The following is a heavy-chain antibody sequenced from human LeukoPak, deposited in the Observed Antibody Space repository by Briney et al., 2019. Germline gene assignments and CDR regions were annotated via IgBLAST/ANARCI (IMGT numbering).Heavy chain of an antibody. CDR1: GGSIRSYY. Sequence: SETLSLTCTVSGGSIRSYYWSWIRQPPGKGLEWIAYIYYSGSTNYNPSLKSRVTISVDTFKNQFSLKLSSVTAADTVVYYCARVYYSNSYDYWYFDLWGRGTLVTVSS. CDR2: IYYSGST. CDR3: ARVYYSNSYDYWYFDL. V-gene: IGHV4-59*01. J-gene: IGHJ2*01. D-gene: IGHD6-13*01.